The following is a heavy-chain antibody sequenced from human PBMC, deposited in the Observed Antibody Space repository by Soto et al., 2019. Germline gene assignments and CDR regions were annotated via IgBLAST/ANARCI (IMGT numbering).Heavy chain of an antibody. D-gene: IGHD2-15*01. CDR3: AHRHDLGGFDI. V-gene: IGHV2-5*01. CDR1: GFSLNTRAVG. Sequence: QITLKESGPTLVKPTQTLTLTCTFSGFSLNTRAVGVGWIRQPPGKALEWLALINWNDDERYSPSLKDRLTITKDTSRNNVVLTMTNVDPVDTATYYCAHRHDLGGFDIWGQGPTVTVSS. J-gene: IGHJ3*02. CDR2: INWNDDE.